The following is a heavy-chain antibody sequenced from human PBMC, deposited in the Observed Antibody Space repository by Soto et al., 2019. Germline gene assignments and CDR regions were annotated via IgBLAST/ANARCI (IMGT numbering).Heavy chain of an antibody. Sequence: ASGKVSCKASGYTFTSYAMHWVRQAPGQRLEWMGWINAGNGNTKYSQKFQGRVTITRDTSASTAYMELSSLRSEDTAVYYCARDPAVVVAATHEGYYYYGMDVWGQGTTVTVSS. J-gene: IGHJ6*02. CDR3: ARDPAVVVAATHEGYYYYGMDV. V-gene: IGHV1-3*01. CDR2: INAGNGNT. D-gene: IGHD2-15*01. CDR1: GYTFTSYA.